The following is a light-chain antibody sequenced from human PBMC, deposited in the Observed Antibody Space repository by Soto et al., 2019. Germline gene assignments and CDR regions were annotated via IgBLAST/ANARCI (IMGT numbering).Light chain of an antibody. J-gene: IGKJ1*01. CDR3: QQYYTTPVT. CDR2: WAS. Sequence: DIVMTQSADSLAVSLGERATINFKSSQSALYSSNNKNYLAWYQQKPGQPPKLLIYWASTRQSGVPDRFSGSGSGTDFTLTISSLQAEDVAVYYCQQYYTTPVTFGQGTKVDIK. CDR1: QSALYSSNNKNY. V-gene: IGKV4-1*01.